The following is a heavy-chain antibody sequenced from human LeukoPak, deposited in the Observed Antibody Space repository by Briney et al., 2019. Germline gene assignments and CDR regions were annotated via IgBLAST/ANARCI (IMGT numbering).Heavy chain of an antibody. CDR2: TSYSGST. V-gene: IGHV4-59*08. CDR1: GGSINNSY. Sequence: PSETLSLTCTVSGGSINNSYWSWVRQPPGKGLEWIGYTSYSGSTNYNPSLKSRVTMSVDTSTDQFSLRLISVTAADTAAYYCARTVSGDYYGMDVWGQGTTVTVSS. D-gene: IGHD1-26*01. J-gene: IGHJ6*02. CDR3: ARTVSGDYYGMDV.